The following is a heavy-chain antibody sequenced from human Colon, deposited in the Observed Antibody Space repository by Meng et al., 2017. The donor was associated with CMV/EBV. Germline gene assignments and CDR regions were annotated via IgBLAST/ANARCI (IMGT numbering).Heavy chain of an antibody. CDR3: VTDTIRFRGY. CDR1: GLTFSRYW. CDR2: IHPDGDER. D-gene: IGHD3-9*01. J-gene: IGHJ4*02. V-gene: IGHV3-7*04. Sequence: GGSLRLSCEVSGLTFSRYWFSWVRQAPEKGLEWVANIHPDGDERYYLDPVNGRFTIFRDNAKNSLYLQMNSLRVEDTAVYYCVTDTIRFRGYWGQGTLVTVSS.